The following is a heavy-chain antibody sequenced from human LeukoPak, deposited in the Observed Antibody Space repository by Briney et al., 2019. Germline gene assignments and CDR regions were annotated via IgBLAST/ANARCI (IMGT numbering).Heavy chain of an antibody. V-gene: IGHV1-69*13. CDR2: IIPIFGTA. CDR3: AAPPQSDYVDYYYGMDV. Sequence: SVKVSCKASGGTFSSYAISWVRQAPGQGLEWMGGIIPIFGTANYAQKFQGRVTITADESTSTAYMELSSLRSEDTAVYYCAAPPQSDYVDYYYGMDVWGQGTTVTVSS. CDR1: GGTFSSYA. D-gene: IGHD4-17*01. J-gene: IGHJ6*02.